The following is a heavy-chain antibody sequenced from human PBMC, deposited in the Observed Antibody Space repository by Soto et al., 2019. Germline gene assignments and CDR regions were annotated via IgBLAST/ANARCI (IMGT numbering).Heavy chain of an antibody. CDR1: GFSFSDYA. D-gene: IGHD6-13*01. CDR3: AKRSPYSSGWYSPIFDY. V-gene: IGHV3-23*01. CDR2: ISESGGST. Sequence: PGGSLRVSCAASGFSFSDYAMSWVRQAPGKGLEWVSVISESGGSTHYADSVRGRFTVSRDNSKNSLSLRMNSLRDEDTAVYFCAKRSPYSSGWYSPIFDYWGQGALVTVSS. J-gene: IGHJ4*02.